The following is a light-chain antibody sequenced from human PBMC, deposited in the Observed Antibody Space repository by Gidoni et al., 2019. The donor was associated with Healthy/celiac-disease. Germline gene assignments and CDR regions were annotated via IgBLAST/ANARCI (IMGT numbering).Light chain of an antibody. CDR3: QTWGTGIRV. Sequence: QLVLTQSPSASASLGASVKLPCTLSSGHSSSALAWHQQQPEKGPRYLMKLNSDGSHSTGDGIPDRFSGSSSGAERYLTISSLQSEDEADYYCQTWGTGIRVFGTGTKVTVL. V-gene: IGLV4-69*01. J-gene: IGLJ1*01. CDR2: LNSDGSH. CDR1: SGHSSSA.